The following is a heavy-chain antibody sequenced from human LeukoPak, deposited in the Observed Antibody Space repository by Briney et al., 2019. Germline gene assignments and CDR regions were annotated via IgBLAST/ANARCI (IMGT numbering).Heavy chain of an antibody. J-gene: IGHJ6*04. CDR2: ISSSGSTI. V-gene: IGHV3-48*03. Sequence: GGSLRLSCAASGFTFSSYEMNWVRQAPGKGLEWIPYISSSGSTIYYADSVKGRFTISRDNAKNSLYLQMNSLRAEDTAVYYCAELGITMIGGVWGKGTTVTISS. CDR1: GFTFSSYE. D-gene: IGHD3-10*02. CDR3: AELGITMIGGV.